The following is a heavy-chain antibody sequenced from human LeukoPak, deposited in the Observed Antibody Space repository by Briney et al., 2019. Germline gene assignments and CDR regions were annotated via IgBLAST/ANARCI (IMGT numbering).Heavy chain of an antibody. CDR3: ARDTLHY. V-gene: IGHV3-48*03. D-gene: IGHD2/OR15-2a*01. CDR1: GFTFSSYE. CDR2: ISSICSTI. Sequence: GGSLRLSCAASGFTFSSYEMHWVREPPGKGLEWVSYISSICSTIYYADSVKGRFTISRDNAKNSLYLQINRLRAEDTAVYYCARDTLHYWGQGTLVTVSS. J-gene: IGHJ4*02.